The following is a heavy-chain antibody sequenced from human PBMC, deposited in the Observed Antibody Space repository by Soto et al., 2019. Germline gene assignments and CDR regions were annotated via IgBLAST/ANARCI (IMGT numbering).Heavy chain of an antibody. CDR2: ISGSGGST. J-gene: IGHJ4*02. CDR1: GFTFSSYA. V-gene: IGHV3-23*01. CDR3: AKDQYYYDSSGYYNY. Sequence: WSLRLSCAASGFTFSSYAMSWVRQAPGKGLEWVSAISGSGGSTYYADSVKGRFTISRDNSKNTLYLQMNSLRAEDTAVYYCAKDQYYYDSSGYYNYWGQGTMVTVYS. D-gene: IGHD3-22*01.